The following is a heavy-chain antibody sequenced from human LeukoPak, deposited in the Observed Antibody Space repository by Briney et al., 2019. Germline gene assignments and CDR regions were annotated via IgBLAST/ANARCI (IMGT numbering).Heavy chain of an antibody. CDR1: GFTFSTYA. Sequence: GGSLRLSCAASGFTFSTYAIIWVRQAPGKGLEWVSAVSGSGSSTYYADSVKGRFTISRDNSENTLYLQMNNLRAEDTAVYYFAKDRTGGKPYYFDYWGQGTLVTVSS. V-gene: IGHV3-23*01. CDR3: AKDRTGGKPYYFDY. CDR2: VSGSGSST. D-gene: IGHD4-23*01. J-gene: IGHJ4*02.